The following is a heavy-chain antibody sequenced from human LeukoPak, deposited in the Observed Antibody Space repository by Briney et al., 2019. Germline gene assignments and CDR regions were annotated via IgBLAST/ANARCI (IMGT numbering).Heavy chain of an antibody. V-gene: IGHV3-74*01. Sequence: GGSLRLSCAASGFTFSSYWMHWVRQAPGKGLVWVSRINSDGSSTSYADSVKGRFTISRDNAKNTLYLQMNSLRAEDTAVYYCARGSMVRGWYYFDYWGQGTLVTVSS. D-gene: IGHD3-10*01. CDR3: ARGSMVRGWYYFDY. J-gene: IGHJ4*02. CDR2: INSDGSST. CDR1: GFTFSSYW.